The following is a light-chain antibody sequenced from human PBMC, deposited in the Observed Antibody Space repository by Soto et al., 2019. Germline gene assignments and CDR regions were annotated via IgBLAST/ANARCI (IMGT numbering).Light chain of an antibody. J-gene: IGKJ4*01. CDR2: AAS. V-gene: IGKV1-39*01. Sequence: DIQMTQSPSTVFASVGDRVSITCRASKSISTYLNWYQQKPGKAPNLLIYAASTLQSGVPSRFSGSGSGTDFTLTISGLQPDDFATYYCQQSYSTPLTFGGGTKVDIK. CDR1: KSISTY. CDR3: QQSYSTPLT.